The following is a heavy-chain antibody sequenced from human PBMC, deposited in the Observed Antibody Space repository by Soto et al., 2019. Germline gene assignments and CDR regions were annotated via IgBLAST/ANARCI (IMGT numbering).Heavy chain of an antibody. V-gene: IGHV4-30-4*01. Sequence: SEPLSLTWPVSGGSSSNDNCYWSWNRQTPGKGLEWIGYIYYTGDTYYNPSLKSRVTFSVDTSENQFSLKLTSVTAADTAVYYCAKETKTYYYDSSGYYPVDYWGQGTLVTVSS. CDR1: GGSSSNDNCY. D-gene: IGHD3-22*01. CDR3: AKETKTYYYDSSGYYPVDY. J-gene: IGHJ4*02. CDR2: IYYTGDT.